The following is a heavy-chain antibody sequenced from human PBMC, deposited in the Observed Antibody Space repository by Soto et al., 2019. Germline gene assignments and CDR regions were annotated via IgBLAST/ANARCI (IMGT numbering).Heavy chain of an antibody. D-gene: IGHD1-26*01. CDR1: GFTFSSYG. Sequence: PGGSLRLSCAASGFTFSSYGMHWVRQAPGKGLEWVAVIWYDGSNKYYADSVKGRFTISRDNSKNTLYLQMNSLKTEDTAVYYCTTDPYSGSYDYWGQGTLVTVS. J-gene: IGHJ4*02. CDR3: TTDPYSGSYDY. V-gene: IGHV3-33*01. CDR2: IWYDGSNK.